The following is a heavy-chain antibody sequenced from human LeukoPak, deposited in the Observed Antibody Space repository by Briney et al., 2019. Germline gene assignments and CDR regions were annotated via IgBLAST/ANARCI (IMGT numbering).Heavy chain of an antibody. Sequence: ASVKISCKLSGYALITTSVHWVRQAPGKGLEWMGGFDPEEGATMYAQKFLGRITMTEDTSTDTTYMELTSLTSEDTAIYYCETDLPSGYDDVYFDHWGQGTLVTVSS. D-gene: IGHD5-12*01. CDR1: GYALITTS. CDR3: ETDLPSGYDDVYFDH. V-gene: IGHV1-24*01. J-gene: IGHJ4*02. CDR2: FDPEEGAT.